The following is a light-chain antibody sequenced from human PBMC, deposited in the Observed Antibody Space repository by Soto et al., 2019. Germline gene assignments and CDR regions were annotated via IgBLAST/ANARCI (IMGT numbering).Light chain of an antibody. V-gene: IGLV2-11*01. CDR2: DVS. CDR1: SSDVCGYNY. CDR3: CSYAGSYTYV. Sequence: QSVLTQPRSVSGSPGQSVTISCTGTSSDVCGYNYVSWYQQHPGKAPKLMIYDVSKRPSGVPDRFSGSKSGNTASLTISGLQADDEADYYCCSYAGSYTYVFGTGTKVTVL. J-gene: IGLJ1*01.